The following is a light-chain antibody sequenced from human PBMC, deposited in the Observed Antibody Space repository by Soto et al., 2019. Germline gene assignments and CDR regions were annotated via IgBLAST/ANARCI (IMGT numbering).Light chain of an antibody. V-gene: IGKV3-11*01. CDR3: HQRQSWPRT. CDR1: QYINTR. CDR2: QTS. Sequence: EIVFTQSPTTLTSFPGDRVTLSCRASQYINTRLAWYQHRLGQAPRLLIYQTSLRAAGIPARFSASGSGTDFTLTISDVQPEDFALYYCHQRQSWPRTFGQGTKVDI. J-gene: IGKJ1*01.